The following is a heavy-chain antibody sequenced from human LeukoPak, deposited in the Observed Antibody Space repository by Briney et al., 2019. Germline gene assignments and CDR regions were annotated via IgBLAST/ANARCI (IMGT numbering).Heavy chain of an antibody. D-gene: IGHD2-2*01. V-gene: IGHV4-30-4*01. J-gene: IGHJ4*02. CDR2: IYYSGST. Sequence: SQTLSLTCTVSGGSISSGDYYWSWIRQPPGKGLEWIGYIYYSGSTYYNPSLKSRVTISVDTSKNQFSLKLSSVTAADTAVYYCARAGGGKYCSSTSCSFDYRGQGTLVTVSS. CDR1: GGSISSGDYY. CDR3: ARAGGGKYCSSTSCSFDY.